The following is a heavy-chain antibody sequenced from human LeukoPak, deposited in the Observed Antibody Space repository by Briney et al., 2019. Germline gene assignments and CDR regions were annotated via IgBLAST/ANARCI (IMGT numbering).Heavy chain of an antibody. CDR1: GYTFTGYY. D-gene: IGHD3-16*01. CDR3: ARGDMITSKKASGAFDI. J-gene: IGHJ3*02. V-gene: IGHV1-2*02. Sequence: GASVKVSCKASGYTFTGYYMHWVRQAPGQGLEWMGWINPNSGGTNYAQKFQGRVTMTRDTSISTAYMELSRLRSDDTAVYYCARGDMITSKKASGAFDIWAKGQWSPSLQ. CDR2: INPNSGGT.